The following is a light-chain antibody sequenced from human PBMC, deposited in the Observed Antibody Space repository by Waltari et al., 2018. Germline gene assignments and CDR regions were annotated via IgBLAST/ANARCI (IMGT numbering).Light chain of an antibody. V-gene: IGLV2-8*01. Sequence: QSALTQPPSASGSPGQPVTISCTGTSSDVGGYNYVSWYQQHPSKAPKLIIYEVTKRPSGVPDRFAGSKSGNTASLTVSGLQADDEADDYCNSYAGRNRLGVFGGGTKVTVL. CDR3: NSYAGRNRLGV. J-gene: IGLJ2*01. CDR1: SSDVGGYNY. CDR2: EVT.